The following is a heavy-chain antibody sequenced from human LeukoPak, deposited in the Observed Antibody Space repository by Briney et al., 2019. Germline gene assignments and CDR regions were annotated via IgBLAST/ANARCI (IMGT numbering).Heavy chain of an antibody. J-gene: IGHJ4*02. Sequence: GGSLRLSCAASGFTFSSYAMSWVRQAPGKGLEWVSAIGGSGGSTYYADSVKGRFTISRDNSKNTLYLQMNSLKIEDTAVYYCTGCGRTRCAVDSIDFWGQGTLVTVSS. D-gene: IGHD2-2*01. CDR2: IGGSGGST. V-gene: IGHV3-23*01. CDR3: TGCGRTRCAVDSIDF. CDR1: GFTFSSYA.